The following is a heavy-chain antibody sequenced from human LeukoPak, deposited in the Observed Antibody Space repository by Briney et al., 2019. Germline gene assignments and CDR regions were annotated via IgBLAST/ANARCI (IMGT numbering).Heavy chain of an antibody. CDR3: ARGSSSGREALDY. D-gene: IGHD6-6*01. Sequence: GGSLRLSCAASGFSLGSYSMDWVRQAPGKGLDWVSYVSSGSSTIYYADSVKGRFTISRDNAKNSLYLQMNSLRAEDTAVYYCARGSSSGREALDYWGQGTLVTVSS. CDR2: VSSGSSTI. V-gene: IGHV3-48*04. CDR1: GFSLGSYS. J-gene: IGHJ4*02.